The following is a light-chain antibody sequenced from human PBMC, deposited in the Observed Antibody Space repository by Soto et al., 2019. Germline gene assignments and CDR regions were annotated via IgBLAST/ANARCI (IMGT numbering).Light chain of an antibody. CDR2: AAS. J-gene: IGKJ1*01. CDR1: QSISSY. Sequence: DIQMTQSPSSLYASVGDRVTITCRASQSISSYLNWYQQKPGKAPKLLIYAASSLQSGVPSRFSGSGSGKDVTLTISSLQPEDFATYYCQQSYSTPRTFGHGTKVEIK. CDR3: QQSYSTPRT. V-gene: IGKV1-39*01.